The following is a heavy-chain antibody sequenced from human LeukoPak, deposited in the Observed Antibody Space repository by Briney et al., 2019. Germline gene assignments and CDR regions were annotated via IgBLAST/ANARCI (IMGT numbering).Heavy chain of an antibody. J-gene: IGHJ5*02. CDR2: ISAYNGNT. CDR1: GYTFTSYG. Sequence: ASVKVSCKASGYTFTSYGISWVRQAPGQGLEWMGWISAYNGNTNYSQKLQGRVTMTTDTSTSTAYMELRSLRSDDTAVYYCARETVVPAAAALDPWGQGTLVTVSS. D-gene: IGHD2-2*01. V-gene: IGHV1-18*01. CDR3: ARETVVPAAAALDP.